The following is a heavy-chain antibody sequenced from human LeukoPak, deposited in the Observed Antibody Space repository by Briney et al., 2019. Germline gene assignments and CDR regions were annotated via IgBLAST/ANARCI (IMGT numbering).Heavy chain of an antibody. Sequence: SETLSLTCTVSCGSIRIYYWKWIRQAPGKGLEWIGLIYYSGTTNYNPALKSRLTMSVDTSKNQFSLNLASVTAANTAVYFCARHILTSYRNQSGYMDVWGKGTTVSVS. V-gene: IGHV4-59*08. CDR2: IYYSGTT. CDR3: ARHILTSYRNQSGYMDV. D-gene: IGHD3-16*02. CDR1: CGSIRIYY. J-gene: IGHJ6*03.